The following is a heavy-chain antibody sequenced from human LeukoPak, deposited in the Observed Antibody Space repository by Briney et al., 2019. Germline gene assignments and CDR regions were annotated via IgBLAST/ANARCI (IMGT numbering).Heavy chain of an antibody. D-gene: IGHD6-13*01. CDR1: GGSISSYY. Sequence: SETLSLTCTVSGGSISSYYWSWIRQPAGKGLEWIGRIYTSGSTNYNPSLKSRVTMSVDTSKNQFSLKLSSVTAADTAVYYCARQYSSSINLAFAIWGQGTMVTVSS. CDR2: IYTSGST. J-gene: IGHJ3*02. V-gene: IGHV4-4*07. CDR3: ARQYSSSINLAFAI.